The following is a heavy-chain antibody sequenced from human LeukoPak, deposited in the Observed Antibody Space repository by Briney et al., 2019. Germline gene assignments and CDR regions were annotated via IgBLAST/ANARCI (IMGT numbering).Heavy chain of an antibody. V-gene: IGHV3-74*01. Sequence: PGGSLRPSCAASGFTFSSYWMHWVRQAPGKGLVWVSRINSGGSSTSYADSVKGRFTISRDNAKNTLYLQMISLRAEDTAVYYCARPPRIAAASARDAFDIWGQGTMVTVSS. CDR1: GFTFSSYW. D-gene: IGHD6-13*01. J-gene: IGHJ3*02. CDR3: ARPPRIAAASARDAFDI. CDR2: INSGGSST.